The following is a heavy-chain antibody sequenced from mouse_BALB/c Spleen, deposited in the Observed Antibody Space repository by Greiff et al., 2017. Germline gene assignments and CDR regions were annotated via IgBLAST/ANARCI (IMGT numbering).Heavy chain of an antibody. J-gene: IGHJ4*01. CDR2: INPNNGGT. D-gene: IGHD2-1*01. Sequence: VQLQQSGPELVKPGASVKIPCKASGYTFTDYNMDWVKQSHGKSLEWIGDINPNNGGTIYNQKFKGKATLTVDKSSSTAYMELRSLTSEDTAVYYCARREAYGNFFYAMDYWGQGTSVTVSS. V-gene: IGHV1-18*01. CDR3: ARREAYGNFFYAMDY. CDR1: GYTFTDYN.